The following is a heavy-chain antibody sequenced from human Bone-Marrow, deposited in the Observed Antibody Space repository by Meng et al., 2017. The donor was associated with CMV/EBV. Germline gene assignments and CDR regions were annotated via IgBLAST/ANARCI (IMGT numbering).Heavy chain of an antibody. CDR2: TSSSSSYI. CDR3: ARDYDFWSGYQRTMVYYYGMDV. D-gene: IGHD3-3*01. CDR1: GFTFSSYT. J-gene: IGHJ6*02. Sequence: GESLKISCAASGFTFSSYTMNWVRQAPGKGLEWVSSTSSSSSYIYYADSVKGRFTISRDNAKNSLYLQMNSLRAEDTAVYYCARDYDFWSGYQRTMVYYYGMDVWGQGTTVTVSS. V-gene: IGHV3-21*01.